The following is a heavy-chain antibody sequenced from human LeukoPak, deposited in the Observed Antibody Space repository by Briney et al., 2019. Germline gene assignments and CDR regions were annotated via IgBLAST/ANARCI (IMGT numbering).Heavy chain of an antibody. Sequence: SETLSLTCTVSGGSISSYYWSWIRQPPGKVLGWIGYIYYSGSTNYNPSLKSRVTISVDTSKNQFSLKLSSVTAADTAVYYCARVGRVGATPGTILGAFDIWGQGTMVTVSS. CDR3: ARVGRVGATPGTILGAFDI. D-gene: IGHD1-26*01. V-gene: IGHV4-59*01. J-gene: IGHJ3*02. CDR1: GGSISSYY. CDR2: IYYSGST.